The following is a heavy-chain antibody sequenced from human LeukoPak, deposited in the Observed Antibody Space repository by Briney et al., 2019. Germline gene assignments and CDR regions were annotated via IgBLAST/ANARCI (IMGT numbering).Heavy chain of an antibody. J-gene: IGHJ4*02. D-gene: IGHD6-19*01. CDR3: ARGDSGWSQIHY. Sequence: SETLSLTCAVSGGSISSNSYYWGWIRQPPGKGLEWIGSIYYSGSTYYNPSLKSRVTISVDTSKNQFSLKLSSVTAADTAVYYCARGDSGWSQIHYWGQGTLVTVSS. CDR2: IYYSGST. CDR1: GGSISSNSYY. V-gene: IGHV4-39*07.